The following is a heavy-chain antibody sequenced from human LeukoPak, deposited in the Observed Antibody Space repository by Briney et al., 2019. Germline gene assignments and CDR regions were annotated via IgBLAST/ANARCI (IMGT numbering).Heavy chain of an antibody. CDR2: IWYDGNKK. V-gene: IGHV3-33*01. J-gene: IGHJ4*01. CDR3: ARDRGYDPHYYFDY. D-gene: IGHD5-12*01. Sequence: GGSLRLSCAASGFTFSSYAMHWVRQAPGKGLEWVAPIWYDGNKKYFEDSVKGRFTISRDNPKNTLYLQMNSLRAEDTAVYYCARDRGYDPHYYFDYWGQGTLVTVSS. CDR1: GFTFSSYA.